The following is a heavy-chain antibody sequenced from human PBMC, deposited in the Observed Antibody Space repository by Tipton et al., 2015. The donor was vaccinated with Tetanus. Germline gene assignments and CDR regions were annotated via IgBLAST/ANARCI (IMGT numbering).Heavy chain of an antibody. CDR1: GGSISSDGAY. CDR3: AKSDRVTRTSWYFHD. Sequence: GLVKPSQTLSLTCTVSGGSISSDGAYWSWIRQHPGEGLEWIGYISNSGSTYYNPSLKSRVTISVDTSQKQISLKVNSVTAVDTAVYYCAKSDRVTRTSWYFHDWGQGTLVTVSS. D-gene: IGHD2-2*01. CDR2: ISNSGST. J-gene: IGHJ4*02. V-gene: IGHV4-31*03.